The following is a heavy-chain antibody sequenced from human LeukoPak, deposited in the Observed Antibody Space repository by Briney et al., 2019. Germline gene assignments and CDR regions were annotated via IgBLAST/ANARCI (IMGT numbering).Heavy chain of an antibody. CDR1: GFTFSNFA. J-gene: IGHJ3*02. CDR3: AKCSYTYGTDAYDI. CDR2: IRGGGANP. D-gene: IGHD5-18*01. V-gene: IGHV3-23*01. Sequence: GGSLRLSCAASGFTFSNFAMNWVRQAPGKGLEWVSSIRGGGANPHYADSVKGRFTISRDNSKNTLYMEMNSLRAENTAVYYCAKCSYTYGTDAYDIWGQGTLVTVSS.